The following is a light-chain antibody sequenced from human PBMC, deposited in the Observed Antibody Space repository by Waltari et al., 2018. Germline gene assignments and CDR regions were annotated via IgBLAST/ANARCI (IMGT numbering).Light chain of an antibody. J-gene: IGLJ2*01. Sequence: QSALTQPASVSGSPGQSITISCTGTDSDVGTYNFVSWYQQHPGKAPKLMIYEVTKRSSGASNRFSGSKSGNTASLTISGLQAEDEADYYCCSYAGSSISVLLGGGTKLTVL. CDR2: EVT. CDR3: CSYAGSSISVL. V-gene: IGLV2-23*02. CDR1: DSDVGTYNF.